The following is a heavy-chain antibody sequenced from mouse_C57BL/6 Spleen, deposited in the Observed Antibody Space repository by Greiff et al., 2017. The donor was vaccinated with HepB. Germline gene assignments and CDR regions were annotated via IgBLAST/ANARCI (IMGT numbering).Heavy chain of an antibody. Sequence: QVQLKQSGPELVKPGASVKISCKASGYAFSSSWMNWVKQRPGKGLEWIGRIYPGDGDTNYNGKFKGKATLTADKSSSTAYMQLSSLTSEDSAVYFCAREGGWFYFDYWGQGTTLTVSS. CDR3: AREGGWFYFDY. CDR1: GYAFSSSW. V-gene: IGHV1-82*01. J-gene: IGHJ2*01. CDR2: IYPGDGDT. D-gene: IGHD2-3*01.